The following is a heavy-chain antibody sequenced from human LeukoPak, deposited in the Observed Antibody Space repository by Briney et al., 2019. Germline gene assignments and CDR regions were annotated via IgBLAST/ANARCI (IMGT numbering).Heavy chain of an antibody. CDR3: ARVELGYCSSTSCSRAQDY. J-gene: IGHJ4*02. CDR1: GFTFSSYS. V-gene: IGHV3-21*01. Sequence: GGSLRLSCAASGFTFSSYSMNWVRQAPGKGLEWVSSISSSSSYIYYADSVKGRFTISRENAKNSLYLQMNSLRAEDTAVYYCARVELGYCSSTSCSRAQDYWGQGTLVTVSS. D-gene: IGHD2-2*01. CDR2: ISSSSSYI.